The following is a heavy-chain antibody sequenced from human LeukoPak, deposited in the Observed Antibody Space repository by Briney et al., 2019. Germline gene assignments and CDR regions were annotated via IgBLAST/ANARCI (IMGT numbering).Heavy chain of an antibody. V-gene: IGHV3-7*01. CDR1: GFTLRTSW. J-gene: IGHJ4*02. D-gene: IGHD3-10*01. CDR3: AKDGGGPLD. Sequence: PGGSLRLSCAASGFTLRTSWMSWVRQAPGKGLEWVANIKQDGSEKNYVDSVKGRFTISRDNAKNSLYLQMNSLRAEDTAVYYCAKDGGGPLDWGQGTLVTVSP. CDR2: IKQDGSEK.